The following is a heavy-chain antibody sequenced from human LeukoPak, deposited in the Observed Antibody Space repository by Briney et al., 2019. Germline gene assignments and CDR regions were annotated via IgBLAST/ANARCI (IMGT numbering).Heavy chain of an antibody. Sequence: PGGSLRLSCAASGFPFSTYAMSWVRQAPGKGLEWVSAISGSETSTYYADSVKGRFTISRDNSKNTLYLQMNSLRAEDTAVYYCAKVLSPVVGAKDYYYGMDVWGQGTTVTVSS. V-gene: IGHV3-23*01. CDR1: GFPFSTYA. D-gene: IGHD1-26*01. CDR3: AKVLSPVVGAKDYYYGMDV. J-gene: IGHJ6*02. CDR2: ISGSETST.